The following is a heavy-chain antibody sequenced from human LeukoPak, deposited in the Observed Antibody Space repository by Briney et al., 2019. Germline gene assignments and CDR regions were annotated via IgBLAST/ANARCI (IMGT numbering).Heavy chain of an antibody. J-gene: IGHJ4*02. CDR1: GFTFSSYS. Sequence: GGSLRLSCAASGFTFSSYSMNWVRQAPGKGLEWVSSISSSSSYIYYADSVKGRFTISRDNAKNSLYLQMNSLRAEDTAVYYCARVADYDFWSVYALDYWGQGTLVTVSS. CDR2: ISSSSSYI. V-gene: IGHV3-21*01. CDR3: ARVADYDFWSVYALDY. D-gene: IGHD3-3*01.